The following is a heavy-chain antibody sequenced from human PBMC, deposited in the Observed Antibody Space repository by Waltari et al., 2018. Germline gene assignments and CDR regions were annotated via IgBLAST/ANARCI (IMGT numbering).Heavy chain of an antibody. CDR3: ARGPYDYVWGSYRKYFDY. D-gene: IGHD3-16*02. J-gene: IGHJ4*02. CDR1: GGSFSGYY. CDR2: INHSGST. V-gene: IGHV4-34*01. Sequence: QVQLQQWGAGLLKPSETLSLTCAVYGGSFSGYYWSWIRQPPGKGLEWIGEINHSGSTNDNPALKSRVTISVETSKNQFSLKLSSVTAADTAVYYCARGPYDYVWGSYRKYFDYWGQGTLVTVSS.